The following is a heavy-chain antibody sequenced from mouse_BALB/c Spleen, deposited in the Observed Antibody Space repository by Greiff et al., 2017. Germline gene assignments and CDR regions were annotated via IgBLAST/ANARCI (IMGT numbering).Heavy chain of an antibody. CDR2: ISSGGSYT. D-gene: IGHD2-12*01. CDR3: ARQTTGTGFAY. CDR1: GFPFSSYG. V-gene: IGHV5-6*02. J-gene: IGHJ3*01. Sequence: DVKLVESGGDLVKPGGSLKLSCAASGFPFSSYGMSWVRQTPDKRLEWVATISSGGSYTYYPDSVKGRFTISRDNAKNTLYLQRSSLKSEDTAMYYCARQTTGTGFAYWGQGTLVTVSA.